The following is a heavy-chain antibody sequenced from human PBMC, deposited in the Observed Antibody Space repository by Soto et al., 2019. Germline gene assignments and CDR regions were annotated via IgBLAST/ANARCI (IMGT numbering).Heavy chain of an antibody. CDR1: GFTFSSYG. CDR3: ARYVGYSGYDLVDY. CDR2: IWYDGSNK. V-gene: IGHV3-33*01. J-gene: IGHJ4*02. Sequence: QVQLVESGGGVVQPGRSLRLSCAASGFTFSSYGMHWVRQAPGKGLEWVAVIWYDGSNKYYADSVKGRFTISRDNSKNTLYLQMNSLRAEDTAVYYCARYVGYSGYDLVDYWGQGTLVTVSS. D-gene: IGHD5-12*01.